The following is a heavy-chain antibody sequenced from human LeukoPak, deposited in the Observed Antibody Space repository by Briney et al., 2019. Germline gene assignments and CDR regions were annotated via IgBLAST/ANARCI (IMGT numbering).Heavy chain of an antibody. CDR3: AKGGLRQHIVVVTAIFDY. Sequence: GGSLRLSCAASGFTFSSYAMSWVRQAPGKGLEGVSAISGSGGSTYYADSVKGRFTISRDNSKNTLYLQMNSLRAEDTAVYYCAKGGLRQHIVVVTAIFDYWGQGTLVTVSS. J-gene: IGHJ4*02. CDR1: GFTFSSYA. CDR2: ISGSGGST. V-gene: IGHV3-23*01. D-gene: IGHD2-21*02.